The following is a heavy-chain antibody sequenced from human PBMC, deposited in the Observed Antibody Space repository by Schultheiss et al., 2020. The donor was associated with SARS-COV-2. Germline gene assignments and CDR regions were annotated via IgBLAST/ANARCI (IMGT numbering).Heavy chain of an antibody. CDR1: GFTFSSYG. CDR3: ASTGRDYGDAFDI. CDR2: ISRRGGDT. V-gene: IGHV3-21*05. Sequence: GESLKISCAASGFTFSSYGMHWVRQAPGKGLEWVSYISRRGGDTYYADSVNGRFTIARDSAKSSVYLQMNSLRAEDTAVYYCASTGRDYGDAFDIWGQGTMVTVSS. D-gene: IGHD4-17*01. J-gene: IGHJ3*02.